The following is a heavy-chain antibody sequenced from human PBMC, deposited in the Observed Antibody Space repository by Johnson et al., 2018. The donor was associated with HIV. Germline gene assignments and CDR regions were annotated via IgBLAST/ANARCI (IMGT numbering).Heavy chain of an antibody. Sequence: QMQLVESGGGVVQPGRSLRLSCAASGFTFSSYAMHWVRQAPGKGLEWVAVISYDGSNKYYADSVKGRFTISRDNSKNTLYLQMNSLRAEDTAVYYCAREAYCRGGSCSNAFDVWGQGTMVTVSS. V-gene: IGHV3-30*14. J-gene: IGHJ3*01. CDR1: GFTFSSYA. CDR2: ISYDGSNK. D-gene: IGHD2-15*01. CDR3: AREAYCRGGSCSNAFDV.